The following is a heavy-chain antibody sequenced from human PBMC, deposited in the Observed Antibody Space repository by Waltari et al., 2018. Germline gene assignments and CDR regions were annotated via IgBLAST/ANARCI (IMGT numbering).Heavy chain of an antibody. V-gene: IGHV1-2*02. CDR2: IHPNSGGT. Sequence: QVQLVQSGAEVKKPGASVKVSCKTSGYAFTSYYMHWVRQAPGQGLEWMGWIHPNSGGTNYAQKYQGRITMTRDTSISTVYIELSRLISNDTAVYYCARSYQSGSYSDYWGQGTPVTVSS. CDR1: GYAFTSYY. D-gene: IGHD1-26*01. J-gene: IGHJ4*02. CDR3: ARSYQSGSYSDY.